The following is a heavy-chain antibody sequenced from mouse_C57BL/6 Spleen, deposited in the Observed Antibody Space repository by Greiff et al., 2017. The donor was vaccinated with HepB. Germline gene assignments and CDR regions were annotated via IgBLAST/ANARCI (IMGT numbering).Heavy chain of an antibody. D-gene: IGHD1-1*01. V-gene: IGHV14-4*01. CDR1: GFNIKDDY. Sequence: VQLKQSGAELVRPGASVKLSCTASGFNIKDDYMHWVKQRPEQGLEWIGWIDPENGDTEYASKFQGKATITADTSSNTAYLQLSSLTSEDTAVYYCTPITTVVAPYWYFDVWGTGTTVTVSS. CDR2: IDPENGDT. CDR3: TPITTVVAPYWYFDV. J-gene: IGHJ1*03.